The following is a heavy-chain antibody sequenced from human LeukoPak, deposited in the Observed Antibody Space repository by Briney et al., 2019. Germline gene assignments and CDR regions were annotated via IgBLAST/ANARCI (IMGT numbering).Heavy chain of an antibody. V-gene: IGHV4-34*01. Sequence: GSLRLSCAASGFTFSSYAMSWVRQAPGKGLEWIGEINHSGSTNYNPSLKSRVTISVDTSKNQFSLKLSSVTAADTAVYYCARQTTEGPLDYWGQGTLVTVSS. D-gene: IGHD4-11*01. CDR2: INHSGST. CDR1: GFTFSSYA. CDR3: ARQTTEGPLDY. J-gene: IGHJ4*02.